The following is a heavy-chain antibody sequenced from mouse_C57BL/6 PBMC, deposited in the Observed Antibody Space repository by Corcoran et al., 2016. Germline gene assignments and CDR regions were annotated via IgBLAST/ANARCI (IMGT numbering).Heavy chain of an antibody. D-gene: IGHD1-1*01. J-gene: IGHJ4*01. Sequence: EVQLQQSGPELVKPGASVKISCKASGYTFTDYYMNWVKQSHGKSLEWIGDINPNNGGTSYNQKFKGKATLTVDKSSSTAYMELRSLTSEDSAVYYCARRLYGSRRDAMDYWGQGTSVTVSS. CDR2: INPNNGGT. CDR1: GYTFTDYY. CDR3: ARRLYGSRRDAMDY. V-gene: IGHV1-26*01.